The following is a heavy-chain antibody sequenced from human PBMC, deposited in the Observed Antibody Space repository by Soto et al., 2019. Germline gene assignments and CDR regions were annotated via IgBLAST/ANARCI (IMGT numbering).Heavy chain of an antibody. D-gene: IGHD3-16*01. CDR3: ARVTGP. CDR2: IYHSGST. CDR1: GGSISSGGYS. Sequence: LSLTCAVSGGSISSGGYSWSWIRHPPGKGLEWIGYIYHSGSTYYNPSLKSRVTISVDRSKNQFSLKLSSVTAADTAVYYCARVTGPSGKGTLGTVSS. V-gene: IGHV4-30-2*01. J-gene: IGHJ5*02.